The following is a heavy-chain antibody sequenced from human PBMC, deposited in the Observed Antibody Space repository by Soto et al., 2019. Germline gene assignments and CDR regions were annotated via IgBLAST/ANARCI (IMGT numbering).Heavy chain of an antibody. D-gene: IGHD3-3*01. Sequence: GGSLRLSCAASGFTFSSYSMNWVRQAPGKGLEWVSYISSSSSTIYYEDSVKGRFTISRDNAKNSLYLQMNSLRAEDTAEYYSARPPYIFWSGYSAAKGYYYMDVWGKGTTVTVSS. J-gene: IGHJ6*03. CDR2: ISSSSSTI. V-gene: IGHV3-48*01. CDR1: GFTFSSYS. CDR3: ARPPYIFWSGYSAAKGYYYMDV.